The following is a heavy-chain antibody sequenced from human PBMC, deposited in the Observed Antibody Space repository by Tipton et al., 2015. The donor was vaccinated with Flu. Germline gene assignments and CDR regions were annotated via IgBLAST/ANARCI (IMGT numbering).Heavy chain of an antibody. D-gene: IGHD3-22*01. J-gene: IGHJ4*02. V-gene: IGHV1-2*04. CDR1: GYVFTGYY. Sequence: QLVQSGAEVKKPGASVKVSCKTSGYVFTGYYMHWVRRAPGQGLEWMGWIDPKNGDTKYAQKFQDWVTLTRDTSSRTAYMELKTLKSDDTAVYYCARDANYYDTRDYFDFWGQGTLVTVSS. CDR2: IDPKNGDT. CDR3: ARDANYYDTRDYFDF.